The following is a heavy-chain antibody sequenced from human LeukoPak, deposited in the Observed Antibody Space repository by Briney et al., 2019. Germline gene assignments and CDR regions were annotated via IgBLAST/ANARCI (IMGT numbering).Heavy chain of an antibody. CDR1: GFTFSSYG. J-gene: IGHJ4*02. CDR3: ARPDSGY. V-gene: IGHV3-30*03. Sequence: PGRSLRLSCAASGFTFSSYGMHWVRQAPGKGLEWVAVISYDGSNKYYADSVKGRFTISRDNSKNTLYLQMNSLRAEDTAVYYCARPDSGYWGQGTLVTVSS. D-gene: IGHD3-10*01. CDR2: ISYDGSNK.